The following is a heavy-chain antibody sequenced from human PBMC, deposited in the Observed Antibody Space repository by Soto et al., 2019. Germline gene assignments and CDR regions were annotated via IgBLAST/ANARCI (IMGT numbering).Heavy chain of an antibody. D-gene: IGHD1-26*01. J-gene: IGHJ4*02. CDR1: GFTFSSYA. CDR2: ISGSGGST. V-gene: IGHV3-23*01. Sequence: EVQLLESGGGLVQPGGSLRLSCAASGFTFSSYAMRWVRQAPGKGLEWVSAISGSGGSTYYADSVKGRFTISRDNSTTTLCIRMNSRRAEETAVYSCARRGSGSYYDYWGQGPLVTVSS. CDR3: ARRGSGSYYDY.